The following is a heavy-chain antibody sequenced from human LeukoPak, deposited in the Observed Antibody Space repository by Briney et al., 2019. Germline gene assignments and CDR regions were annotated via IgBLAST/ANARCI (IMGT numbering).Heavy chain of an antibody. D-gene: IGHD2-8*02. CDR3: ARDGCTGPVTASLDY. CDR1: GFTYRSHA. Sequence: GGCLRLSRSASGFTYRSHAMHWVRHAPGEGLVWVSRLKGDWSETSYTDSVKGRFTISRDNAQNTLYRQMSSLRAEATAVYYCARDGCTGPVTASLDYGGQGAPVTVSS. CDR2: LKGDWSET. V-gene: IGHV3-74*01. J-gene: IGHJ4*02.